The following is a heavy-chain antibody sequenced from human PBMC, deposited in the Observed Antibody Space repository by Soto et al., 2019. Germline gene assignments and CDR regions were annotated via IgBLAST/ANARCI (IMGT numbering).Heavy chain of an antibody. D-gene: IGHD6-13*01. J-gene: IGHJ2*01. CDR2: IWYDGSNK. Sequence: RLVPGKGLEWVAIIWYDGSNKYYVDSVKGRFTISRDNSKNTLYLQMNSLRADDTGVYYCARDNGGAAAAVLFYTGTDVWGRGT. CDR3: ARDNGGAAAAVLFYTGTDV. V-gene: IGHV3-33*01.